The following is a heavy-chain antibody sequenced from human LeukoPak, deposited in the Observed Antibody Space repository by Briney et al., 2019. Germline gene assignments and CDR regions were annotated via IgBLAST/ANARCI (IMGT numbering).Heavy chain of an antibody. V-gene: IGHV4-59*12. CDR1: GDSISSDY. CDR3: ARDADYYDFWSGSPNNNWFDP. D-gene: IGHD3-3*01. J-gene: IGHJ5*02. Sequence: PSETLSLTCTVSGDSISSDYWSWIRQPPGKGLEWIGYIYYSGITNYNPSLKSRVTISVDTSKNQFSLKLSSVTAADTAVYYCARDADYYDFWSGSPNNNWFDPWGQGTLVTVSS. CDR2: IYYSGIT.